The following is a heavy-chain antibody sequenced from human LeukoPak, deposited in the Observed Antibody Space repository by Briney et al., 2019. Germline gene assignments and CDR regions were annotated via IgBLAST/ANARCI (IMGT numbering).Heavy chain of an antibody. D-gene: IGHD3-10*01. J-gene: IGHJ4*02. CDR1: GFTFSSYG. CDR3: ARDSHYGSGSFDY. Sequence: PGGSLRLSCAASGFTFSSYGMSWVRQAPGKGLEWVSVIYSGGSTYYADSVKGRFTISRDNSKNTLYLQMNSLRAEDTAVYYCARDSHYGSGSFDYWGQGTLVTVSS. CDR2: IYSGGST. V-gene: IGHV3-53*01.